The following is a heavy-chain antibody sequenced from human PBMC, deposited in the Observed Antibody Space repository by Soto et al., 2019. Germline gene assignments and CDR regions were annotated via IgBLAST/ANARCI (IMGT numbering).Heavy chain of an antibody. CDR1: GFTFSSYG. Sequence: EVQLLESGGGLVQPGGSLRLSCAASGFTFSSYGMSWVRQAPGKGLEWVSVISGSGDSTYYADSVKGRFTISRDNSQNTLYLQMNSLRAEDTAVYYCGKTVHNWNSVPDYWGQGTLVTVSS. CDR2: ISGSGDST. J-gene: IGHJ4*02. D-gene: IGHD1-7*01. CDR3: GKTVHNWNSVPDY. V-gene: IGHV3-23*01.